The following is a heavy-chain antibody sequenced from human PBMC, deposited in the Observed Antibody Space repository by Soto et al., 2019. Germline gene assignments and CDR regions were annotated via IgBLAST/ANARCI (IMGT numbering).Heavy chain of an antibody. CDR1: GGSISSGGYS. D-gene: IGHD5-12*01. CDR2: IYHSGST. V-gene: IGHV4-30-2*01. CDR3: AGGPGVARNY. Sequence: QLQLQESGSGLVKPSQTLSLTCAVSGGSISSGGYSWSWIRQPPGKGLEWIGYIYHSGSTYYNPSLKSRVXIXLDRAKNQFSLKLSSVTAADTAVYYCAGGPGVARNYWGQGTLVTVSS. J-gene: IGHJ4*02.